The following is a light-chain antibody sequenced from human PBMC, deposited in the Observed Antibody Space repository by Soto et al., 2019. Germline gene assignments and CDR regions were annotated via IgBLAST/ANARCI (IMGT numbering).Light chain of an antibody. CDR1: SSNIGNNF. J-gene: IGLJ3*02. V-gene: IGLV1-51*02. CDR3: GTWDSSLTVWV. CDR2: ENN. Sequence: QSVLTQPPSVSAAPGQTVTISCAGSSSNIGNNFVSWYQQLPGTAPKLLIYENNKRPSGIPDRFSGSKSGTSAFLGITGLQTGDEAVYYCGTWDSSLTVWVFGGGTKLTVL.